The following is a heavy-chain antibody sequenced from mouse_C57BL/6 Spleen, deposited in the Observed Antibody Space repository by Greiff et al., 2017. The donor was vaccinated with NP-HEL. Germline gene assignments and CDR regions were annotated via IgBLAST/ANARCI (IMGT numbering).Heavy chain of an antibody. CDR1: GFTFTDYY. Sequence: EVQGVESGGGLVQPGGSLSLSCAASGFTFTDYYMSWVRQPPGKALEWLGFIRNKANGYTTEYSASVKGRFTISRDNSQSILYLQMNALRAEDSATYYCARWDFGDGGFDYWGQGTTLTVSS. D-gene: IGHD3-3*01. CDR3: ARWDFGDGGFDY. J-gene: IGHJ2*01. V-gene: IGHV7-3*01. CDR2: IRNKANGYTT.